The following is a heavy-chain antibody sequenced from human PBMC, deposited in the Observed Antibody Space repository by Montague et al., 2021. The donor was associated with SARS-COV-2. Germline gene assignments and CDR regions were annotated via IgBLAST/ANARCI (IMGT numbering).Heavy chain of an antibody. V-gene: IGHV4-39*01. J-gene: IGHJ3*02. D-gene: IGHD6-19*01. CDR3: ARQENSSGWFKPDAFDI. CDR1: GGSISSSSYY. Sequence: SETRSLTCTVSGGSISSSSYYWGWIRQPPGKGLEWIGSIYYSGSTYYNPSLKSRVTISVGTSKNQFSLKLSSVTAADTAVYYCARQENSSGWFKPDAFDIWGQGTMVTVSS. CDR2: IYYSGST.